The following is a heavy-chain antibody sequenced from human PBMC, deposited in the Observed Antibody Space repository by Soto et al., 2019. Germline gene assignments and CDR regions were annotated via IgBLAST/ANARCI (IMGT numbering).Heavy chain of an antibody. J-gene: IGHJ4*02. V-gene: IGHV4-31*03. D-gene: IGHD3-22*01. CDR2: IYYSGST. Sequence: QVQLQESGPGLVKPSQTLSLTCTVSGGSISSGGYYWSWIRQHPGKGLEWIGYIYYSGSTYYNPSLKGRVTISVDTSKNQCSLKLSSVTAADTAVYYCARAGSGYYNFDYWGQGTLVTVSS. CDR1: GGSISSGGYY. CDR3: ARAGSGYYNFDY.